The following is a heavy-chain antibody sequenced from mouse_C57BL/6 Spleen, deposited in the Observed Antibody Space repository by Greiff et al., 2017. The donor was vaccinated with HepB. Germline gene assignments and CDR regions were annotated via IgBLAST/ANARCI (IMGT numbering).Heavy chain of an antibody. CDR3: ARHYGSSSWFAY. Sequence: QVQLKQSGAELMKPGASVKLSCKATGYTFTGYWIEWVKQRPGHGLEWIGEILPGSGSTNYNEKFKGKATFTADTSSNTAYMQLSSLTTEDSAIYYCARHYGSSSWFAYWGQGTLVTVSA. J-gene: IGHJ3*01. CDR2: ILPGSGST. D-gene: IGHD1-1*01. CDR1: GYTFTGYW. V-gene: IGHV1-9*01.